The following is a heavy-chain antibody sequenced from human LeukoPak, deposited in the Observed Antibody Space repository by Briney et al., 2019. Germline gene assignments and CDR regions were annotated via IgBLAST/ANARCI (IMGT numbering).Heavy chain of an antibody. V-gene: IGHV3-7*01. Sequence: GGSLRLSCAASGFTFSTYWMTWVRQAPGKGLEWVANIKQDGSEKYYVDSVKGRFTISRDNANNSLYLQMNSLRADDTAVYYCARGKSTATPGWFDPWGQGTLVTVSS. CDR1: GFTFSTYW. CDR3: ARGKSTATPGWFDP. CDR2: IKQDGSEK. D-gene: IGHD2-15*01. J-gene: IGHJ5*02.